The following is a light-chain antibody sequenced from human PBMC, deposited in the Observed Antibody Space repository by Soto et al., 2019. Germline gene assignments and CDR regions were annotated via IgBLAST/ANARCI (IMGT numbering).Light chain of an antibody. CDR2: AAS. CDR1: QSLRSSY. CDR3: QQYNTSPTT. V-gene: IGKV3-20*01. Sequence: EIVLTQSPGTLSLSPGERASLSCRASQSLRSSYLAWYQQRPGQPPRVLIYAASSRATGIPDRFSGSGSGTDFTLTISRLEPEDFAVYYCQQYNTSPTTFGQGTKVEIK. J-gene: IGKJ1*01.